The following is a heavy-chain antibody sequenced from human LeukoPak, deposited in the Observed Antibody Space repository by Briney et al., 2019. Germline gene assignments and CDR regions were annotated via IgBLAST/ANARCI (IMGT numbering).Heavy chain of an antibody. CDR1: GFTLSSYA. CDR2: ISGSGGST. CDR3: AKAQYYYDSSGYFPFDY. Sequence: PGGSLRLSCAASGFTLSSYAMSWVRQAPGKGLEWVSAISGSGGSTYYADSVKGRFTISRDNSKNTLYLQMNSLRAEDTAVYYCAKAQYYYDSSGYFPFDYWGQGTLVTVSS. V-gene: IGHV3-23*01. D-gene: IGHD3-22*01. J-gene: IGHJ4*02.